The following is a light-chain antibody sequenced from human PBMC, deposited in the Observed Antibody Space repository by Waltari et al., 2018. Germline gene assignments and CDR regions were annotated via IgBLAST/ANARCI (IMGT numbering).Light chain of an antibody. Sequence: QSALTQPASVSGSPGQSITLTCPGASRDVRSYHYVSWYQQYPGKAPKLLIYVVTQRPSGVSARFSGSKSGNTASLTISGLQAEDEADYYCCSYAGDSLYVFGTGTTVTV. CDR3: CSYAGDSLYV. V-gene: IGLV2-23*02. CDR2: VVT. J-gene: IGLJ1*01. CDR1: SRDVRSYHY.